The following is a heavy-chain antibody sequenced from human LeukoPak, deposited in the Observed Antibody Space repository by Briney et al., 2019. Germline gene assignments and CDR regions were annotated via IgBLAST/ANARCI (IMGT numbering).Heavy chain of an antibody. CDR2: IYYSGST. CDR1: GGSISSGGYY. CDR3: AREASAIPWFDP. V-gene: IGHV4-31*03. J-gene: IGHJ5*02. Sequence: SETLSLTCTVSGGSISSGGYYWSWIRQHPGKGLEWIGYIYYSGSTYYDPSLKSRVTISVDTSKNQFSLKLSSVTAADTAVYYCAREASAIPWFDPWGQGTLVTVSS.